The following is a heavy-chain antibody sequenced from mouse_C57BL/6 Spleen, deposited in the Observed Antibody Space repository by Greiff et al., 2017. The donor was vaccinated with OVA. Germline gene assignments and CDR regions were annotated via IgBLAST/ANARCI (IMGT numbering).Heavy chain of an antibody. CDR3: VRGGSSSHFDY. CDR2: IRSKSNNYAT. V-gene: IGHV10-1*01. J-gene: IGHJ2*01. Sequence: EVKVVESGGGLVQPKGSLKLSCAASGFSFNTYAMNWVRQAPGKGLEWVARIRSKSNNYATYYADSVKDRFTISRDDSESMLYLQMNNLKTEDTAMYYCVRGGSSSHFDYWGQGTTLTVSS. CDR1: GFSFNTYA. D-gene: IGHD1-1*01.